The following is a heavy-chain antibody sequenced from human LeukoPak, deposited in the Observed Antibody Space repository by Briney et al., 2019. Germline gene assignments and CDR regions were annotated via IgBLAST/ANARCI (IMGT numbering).Heavy chain of an antibody. CDR2: ISGSGGGT. Sequence: GGSLRLSCAASGFTFTTYAMSWVRQAPGKGLEWVSTISGSGGGTYYADSVEGRFTISRDNSKNTLYLQMNSLRGEDTAVYYCVKFRGQLLSSYYFDYWGQGTLVTVSS. D-gene: IGHD2-2*01. V-gene: IGHV3-23*01. CDR3: VKFRGQLLSSYYFDY. J-gene: IGHJ4*02. CDR1: GFTFTTYA.